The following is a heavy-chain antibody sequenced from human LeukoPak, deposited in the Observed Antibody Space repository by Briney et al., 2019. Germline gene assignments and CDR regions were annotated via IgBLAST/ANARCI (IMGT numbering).Heavy chain of an antibody. J-gene: IGHJ1*01. D-gene: IGHD3-10*01. CDR2: IYHSGST. Sequence: SETLSLTCTVSGYSISSGYYWGWIRQPPGKGLEWIGSIYHSGSTYYNPSLKSRVTISVDTSKNQFSLKLSSVTAADTAVYYCARESYYGSGSYSYFQHWGQGTLVTVSS. CDR3: ARESYYGSGSYSYFQH. CDR1: GYSISSGYY. V-gene: IGHV4-38-2*02.